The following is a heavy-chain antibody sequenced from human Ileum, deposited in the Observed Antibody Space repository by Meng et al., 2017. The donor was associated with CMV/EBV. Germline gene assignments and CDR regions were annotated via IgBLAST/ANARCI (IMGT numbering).Heavy chain of an antibody. D-gene: IGHD2-15*01. Sequence: GGSLRLSCAASGFTFRSYWMSWVRQAPGKGLEWVANIKQDGSEKYYVDSVKGRFTISRDNAKNSLYLQMNSLRAEDTAVYYCARVDCSGGSCYSGWYFDLWGRGTLVTVSS. CDR3: ARVDCSGGSCYSGWYFDL. CDR1: GFTFRSYW. J-gene: IGHJ2*01. CDR2: IKQDGSEK. V-gene: IGHV3-7*04.